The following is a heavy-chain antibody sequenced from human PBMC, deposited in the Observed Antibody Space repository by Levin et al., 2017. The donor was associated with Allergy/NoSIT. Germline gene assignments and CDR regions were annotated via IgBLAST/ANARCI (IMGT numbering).Heavy chain of an antibody. CDR1: GGSFSGYY. V-gene: IGHV4-34*01. CDR2: INHSGST. Sequence: SETLSLTCAVYGGSFSGYYWSWIRQPPGKGLEWIGEINHSGSTNYNPSLKSRVTISVDTSKNQFSLKLSSVTAADTAVYYCARGPYQRWRRYYYYGMDVWGQGTTVTVSS. D-gene: IGHD6-13*01. J-gene: IGHJ6*02. CDR3: ARGPYQRWRRYYYYGMDV.